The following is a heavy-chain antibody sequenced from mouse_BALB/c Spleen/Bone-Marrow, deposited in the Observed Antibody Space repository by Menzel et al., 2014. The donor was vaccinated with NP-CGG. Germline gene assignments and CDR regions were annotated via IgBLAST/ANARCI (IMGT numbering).Heavy chain of an antibody. CDR1: GFDFSGFW. D-gene: IGHD2-3*01. V-gene: IGHV4-1*02. CDR2: INPDSRTI. J-gene: IGHJ3*01. CDR3: ARLGYYGGFAY. Sequence: DVMLVESGGGLVQPGSSLKISCAASGFDFSGFWMGWVRLAPGKGLEWIGEINPDSRTINYSPFLKDRFIISRDNAKNTLYLYMSKVRSEDAALYYCARLGYYGGFAYWGQGTLVTVSA.